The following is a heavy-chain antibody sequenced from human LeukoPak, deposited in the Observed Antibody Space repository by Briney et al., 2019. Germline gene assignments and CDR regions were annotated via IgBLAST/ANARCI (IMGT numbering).Heavy chain of an antibody. CDR3: VRDRGTYRPIDY. D-gene: IGHD1-26*01. Sequence: PGGSLRLSCAASGFTFSSYCINWVRQAPGKGLEWVASISSRSDYVYYADSVKGRFTISRDDAKNSLYLQMNSLRAEDTAIYYCVRDRGTYRPIDYWGQGTLVTVSS. J-gene: IGHJ4*02. V-gene: IGHV3-21*04. CDR1: GFTFSSYC. CDR2: ISSRSDYV.